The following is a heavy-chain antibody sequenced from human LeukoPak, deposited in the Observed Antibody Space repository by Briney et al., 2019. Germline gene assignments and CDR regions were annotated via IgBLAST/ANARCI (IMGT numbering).Heavy chain of an antibody. V-gene: IGHV3-11*04. J-gene: IGHJ4*02. Sequence: GGSLRLSCEASGFNFSDYYMSWIRQAPGKGLEWLSYISTSSNTIYYAEPVKGRFTISRDNAKNSLYLQMNSLRAEDTAVYYCAKLYSSSSSLVYWGQGTLVTVSS. D-gene: IGHD6-6*01. CDR3: AKLYSSSSSLVY. CDR2: ISTSSNTI. CDR1: GFNFSDYY.